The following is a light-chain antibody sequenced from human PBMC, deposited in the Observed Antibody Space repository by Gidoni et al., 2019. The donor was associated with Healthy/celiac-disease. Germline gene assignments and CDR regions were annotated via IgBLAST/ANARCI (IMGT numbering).Light chain of an antibody. V-gene: IGKV1-39*01. J-gene: IGKJ1*01. CDR3: QQSYSTPWWT. CDR1: QSISSY. Sequence: DIQMTQSPSSLSASVGDRVTITCRASQSISSYLNWYQQKPGKAPKLLIYAASSLQSVVPSRFSGSGSGTDFTITISSLQPEDFATYYCQQSYSTPWWTFGQGTQVEIK. CDR2: AAS.